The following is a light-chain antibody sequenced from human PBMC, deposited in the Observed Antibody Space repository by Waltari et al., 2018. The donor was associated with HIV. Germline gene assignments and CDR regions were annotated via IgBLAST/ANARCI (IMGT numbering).Light chain of an antibody. CDR2: DVT. J-gene: IGLJ2*01. Sequence: QSALTQPASVSGYPGQSVTIPCTADTSDIGRYVSWYQQHPGKVPKLIIFDVTRRPSGTSARFSGSKSANSAYLAISGLQTDDEAHYFCTSYIGASRLFGGGTKLTVL. V-gene: IGLV2-14*03. CDR3: TSYIGASRL. CDR1: TSDIGRY.